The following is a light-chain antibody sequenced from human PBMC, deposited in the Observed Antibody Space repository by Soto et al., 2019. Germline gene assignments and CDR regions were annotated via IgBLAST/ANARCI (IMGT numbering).Light chain of an antibody. CDR1: SSDVGAYNY. CDR3: SSCTTSNTLV. V-gene: IGLV2-14*01. Sequence: QSALTQPASVSGSPGQSITISCTGTSSDVGAYNYVSWYQQHPGKAPKLMIYEVSNRPSGVSNRFSGSKSGNTASLTISGLPAEDEADYYCSSCTTSNTLVFGTGTKLTVL. CDR2: EVS. J-gene: IGLJ1*01.